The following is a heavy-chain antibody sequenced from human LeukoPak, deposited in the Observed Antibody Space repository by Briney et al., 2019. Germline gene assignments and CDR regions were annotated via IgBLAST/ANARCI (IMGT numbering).Heavy chain of an antibody. V-gene: IGHV3-9*01. CDR2: ISWNSGDI. D-gene: IGHD5-18*01. CDR1: GFTFDDSA. J-gene: IGHJ4*02. CDR3: AKVSGYSYGFFDY. Sequence: GGSLRLSCAASGFTFDDSAMHWVRQAPGKGLEWVSGISWNSGDIGYADSVKGRFTISRDNAKNSLYLQMNSLGAEDTALYYCAKVSGYSYGFFDYWGQGTLVTVSS.